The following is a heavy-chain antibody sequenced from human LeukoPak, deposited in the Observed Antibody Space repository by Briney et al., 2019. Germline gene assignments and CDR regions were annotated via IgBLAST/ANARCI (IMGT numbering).Heavy chain of an antibody. CDR1: GYTFTSNY. Sequence: GASVKVSCKASGYTFTSNYIHWVRQAPGQGLEWMGMIYPRDGSTSYAQKFQGRVTMTEDTSTDTAYMELSSLRSEDTAVYYCATVYCTNGVCFSGAFDIWGQGTMVTVSS. CDR2: IYPRDGST. CDR3: ATVYCTNGVCFSGAFDI. J-gene: IGHJ3*02. D-gene: IGHD2-8*01. V-gene: IGHV1-46*01.